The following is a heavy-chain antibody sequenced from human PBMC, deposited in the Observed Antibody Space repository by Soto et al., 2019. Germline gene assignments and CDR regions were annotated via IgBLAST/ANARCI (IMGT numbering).Heavy chain of an antibody. CDR2: IIPIFGTA. D-gene: IGHD3-3*01. V-gene: IGHV1-69*13. CDR1: GGTFSSYA. J-gene: IGHJ6*02. CDR3: ARGRRYDFWSGYPNYYYGMDV. Sequence: SVKVSCKASGGTFSSYAISWVRQAPGQGLEWMGGIIPIFGTANYAQKFQGRVTITADESTSTAYMELSSLRSEDTAVYYCARGRRYDFWSGYPNYYYGMDVWGQGTTVTVSS.